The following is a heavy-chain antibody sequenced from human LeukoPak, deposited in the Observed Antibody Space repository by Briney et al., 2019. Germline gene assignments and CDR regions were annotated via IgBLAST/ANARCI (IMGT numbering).Heavy chain of an antibody. CDR3: AKDSLRSSTSGY. V-gene: IGHV3-53*01. J-gene: IGHJ4*02. Sequence: GGSLRLSCAASGFDVSFNYVGWVRQAPGKGLEWVSVIHTGGTTHYADSVKGRFTISRDNSKNTLYLQMNSLRAEDTAVYYCAKDSLRSSTSGYWGQGTLVTVSS. CDR1: GFDVSFNY. CDR2: IHTGGTT. D-gene: IGHD2-2*01.